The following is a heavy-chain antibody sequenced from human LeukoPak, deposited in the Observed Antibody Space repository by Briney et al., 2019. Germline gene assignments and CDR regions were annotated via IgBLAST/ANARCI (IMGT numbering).Heavy chain of an antibody. Sequence: SETLSLTCTVSGGSISSYYWSWIRQPAGKGLEWIGRIYTSGSTNYNPSLKSRVTMSVDTSKNQFPLKLSSVTAADTAVYYCARDAGTSYHYYYYYGMDVWGQGTTVTVSS. J-gene: IGHJ6*02. CDR1: GGSISSYY. V-gene: IGHV4-4*07. CDR2: IYTSGST. CDR3: ARDAGTSYHYYYYYGMDV. D-gene: IGHD1-1*01.